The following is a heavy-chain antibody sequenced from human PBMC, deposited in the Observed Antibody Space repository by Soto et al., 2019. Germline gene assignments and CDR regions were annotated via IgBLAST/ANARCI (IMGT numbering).Heavy chain of an antibody. CDR2: IIPISGTA. CDR1: GGTFSSYA. CDR3: ARSQGSSTSLELYYYYYYGMDV. V-gene: IGHV1-69*01. Sequence: QVQLVQSGAEVKKPGSSVKVSCKASGGTFSSYAISWVRQAPGQGLEWMGGIIPISGTANDAQKFQGRVTMTADESTSTAYMELSSLRSEDTAVYYCARSQGSSTSLELYYYYYYGMDVWGQGTTVTVSS. J-gene: IGHJ6*02. D-gene: IGHD2-2*01.